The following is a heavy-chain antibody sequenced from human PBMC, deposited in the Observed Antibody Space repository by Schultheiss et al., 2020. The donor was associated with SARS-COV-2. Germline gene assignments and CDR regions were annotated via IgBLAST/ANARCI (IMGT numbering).Heavy chain of an antibody. D-gene: IGHD3-3*01. J-gene: IGHJ6*02. CDR2: IYYSGST. CDR1: GGSFSGYY. V-gene: IGHV4-34*01. Sequence: GSLRLSCAVYGGSFSGYYWSWIRQPPGKGLEWIGYIYYSGSTNYNPSLKSRVTISVDTSKNQFSLKLSSVTAADTAVYYCARDHESNTYYDFCGMDVWGQGTTVTVSS. CDR3: ARDHESNTYYDFCGMDV.